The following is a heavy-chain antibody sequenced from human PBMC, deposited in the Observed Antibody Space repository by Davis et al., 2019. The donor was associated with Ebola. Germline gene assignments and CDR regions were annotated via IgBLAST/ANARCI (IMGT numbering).Heavy chain of an antibody. CDR3: ARGDTAAVAGVFDY. V-gene: IGHV4-61*08. J-gene: IGHJ4*02. CDR1: GGSISSGGYS. D-gene: IGHD6-19*01. Sequence: SETLSLTCAVSGGSISSGGYSWSWIRQSPGRGLEWIGYFHYSGSTNYNPSLKSRVTISADTSKNQFSLKLNSVTAADTAVYYCARGDTAAVAGVFDYWGQGTLVTVSS. CDR2: FHYSGST.